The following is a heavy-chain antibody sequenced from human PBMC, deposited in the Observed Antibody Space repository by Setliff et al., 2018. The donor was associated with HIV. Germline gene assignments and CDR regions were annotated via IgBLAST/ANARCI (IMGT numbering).Heavy chain of an antibody. D-gene: IGHD3-22*01. J-gene: IGHJ3*01. CDR2: IQSGGII. CDR1: GFTFSSYA. CDR3: AKLDYYDYSGSWARKVAIDF. Sequence: GGSLRLSCAASGFTFSSYAMSWVRQAPGKGLEWVSLIQSGGIIYYADSVKGRFTISRDNSNNTLSLQMSSLRAEDTALYYCAKLDYYDYSGSWARKVAIDFWGRGTMVTVSS. V-gene: IGHV3-23*01.